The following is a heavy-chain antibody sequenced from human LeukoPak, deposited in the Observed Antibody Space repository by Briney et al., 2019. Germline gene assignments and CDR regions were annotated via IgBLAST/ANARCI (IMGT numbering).Heavy chain of an antibody. J-gene: IGHJ4*02. D-gene: IGHD2-8*01. CDR3: ARDNGNKYYFDY. Sequence: GGSLRLSCAASGFMFSDYFMSWIRQAPGKELEWISYISSNSKYTKYADSVKGPFTIARDNAKKSLYLQMNSLRAEDTAVYYCARDNGNKYYFDYWGQGTLVTVSS. CDR2: ISSNSKYT. CDR1: GFMFSDYF. V-gene: IGHV3-11*05.